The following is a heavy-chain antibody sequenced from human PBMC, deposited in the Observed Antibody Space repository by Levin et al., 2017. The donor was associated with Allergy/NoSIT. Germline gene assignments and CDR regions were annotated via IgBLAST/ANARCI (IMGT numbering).Heavy chain of an antibody. Sequence: QPGGSLRLSCAASGFTFSDYWMTWVRQAPGKGLEWVTIIKHDGSEKRYVDSVKGRFTVSRDNAKTSLFLQMNSLRAEDTAVYYCARVGYSSGATYFDYWGQGTLVTVSS. CDR3: ARVGYSSGATYFDY. J-gene: IGHJ4*02. D-gene: IGHD5-18*01. CDR1: GFTFSDYW. CDR2: IKHDGSEK. V-gene: IGHV3-7*01.